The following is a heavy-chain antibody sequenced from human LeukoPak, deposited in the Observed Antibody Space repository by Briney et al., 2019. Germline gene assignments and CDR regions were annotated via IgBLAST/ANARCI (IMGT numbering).Heavy chain of an antibody. D-gene: IGHD1-26*01. J-gene: IGHJ4*02. CDR3: AKQARARSSDY. CDR2: LYNGGNT. Sequence: PGGSLRLSCAVSGFTVSSNYMSWVRQAPGKGLEWVSVLYNGGNTYYADSVKGRFTISRDNSKNTLYLQMNSLRAEDTAVYYCAKQARARSSDYWGQGTLVTVSS. CDR1: GFTVSSNY. V-gene: IGHV3-53*01.